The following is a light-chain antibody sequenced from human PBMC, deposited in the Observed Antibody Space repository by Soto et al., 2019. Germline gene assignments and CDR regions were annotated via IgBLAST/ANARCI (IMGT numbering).Light chain of an antibody. J-gene: IGKJ2*01. V-gene: IGKV3-20*01. CDR3: QQYDTSPYT. CDR2: GAS. CDR1: ETVRAY. Sequence: EIVLTQSPDTLSLSPGEGVTLSCRASETVRAYLAWHQQQPGQAPRLLIFGASTRASGIPDRFSGSGSGTYFNLTINRLEPDDFVVYYCQQYDTSPYTFGQGTKLEIK.